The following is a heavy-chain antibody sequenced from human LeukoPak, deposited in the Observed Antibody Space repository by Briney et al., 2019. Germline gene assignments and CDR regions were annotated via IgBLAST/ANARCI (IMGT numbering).Heavy chain of an antibody. CDR2: IYYSGST. CDR3: ASARVGHNRFDP. Sequence: SETLSLTCTVSGGSISSYYWSWIRQPPGKGLEWIGYIYYSGSTNYNPSLKSRVTISVDTSKNQFSLKLSSVTAADTAVYYCASARVGHNRFDPWGQGTLVTVSS. J-gene: IGHJ5*02. D-gene: IGHD4-23*01. CDR1: GGSISSYY. V-gene: IGHV4-59*01.